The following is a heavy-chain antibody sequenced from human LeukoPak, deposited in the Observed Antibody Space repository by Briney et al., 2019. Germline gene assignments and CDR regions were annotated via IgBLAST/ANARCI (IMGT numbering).Heavy chain of an antibody. CDR2: ISWNSGSI. V-gene: IGHV3-9*01. Sequence: GGSLRLSCAASGFTFDDYAMHWVRQAPGKGLEWVSGISWNSGSIGYADSVKGRFTISRDNAKNLLYLQTNSLRVEDTAVYYCARDGWFGELDKDHFDYWGQGTLVTVSS. CDR3: ARDGWFGELDKDHFDY. CDR1: GFTFDDYA. D-gene: IGHD3-10*01. J-gene: IGHJ4*02.